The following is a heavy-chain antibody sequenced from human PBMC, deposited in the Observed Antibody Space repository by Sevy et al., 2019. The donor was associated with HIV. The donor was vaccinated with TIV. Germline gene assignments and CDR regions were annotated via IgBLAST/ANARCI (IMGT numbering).Heavy chain of an antibody. Sequence: GGSLRLSCTASEFTFTSYSMNWVRQAPGKGLEWVSFISGSSSYIYYADSLKGRFTISRDNAESSLFLQMNSLRAEDTAVYYCARDRGGLLLDAFDIWGQGTMVTVSS. D-gene: IGHD3-10*01. CDR1: EFTFTSYS. CDR2: ISGSSSYI. V-gene: IGHV3-21*01. J-gene: IGHJ3*02. CDR3: ARDRGGLLLDAFDI.